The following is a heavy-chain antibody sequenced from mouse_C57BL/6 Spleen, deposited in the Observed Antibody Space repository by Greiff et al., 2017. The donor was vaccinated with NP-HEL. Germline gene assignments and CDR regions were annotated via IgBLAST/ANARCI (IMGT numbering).Heavy chain of an antibody. V-gene: IGHV1-15*01. Sequence: VQLQQSGAELVRPGASVTLSCKASGYTFTDYEMHWVKQTPVHGLEWIGAIDPETGGTAYNQKFKGKAILTADKSSSTAYMALRSLTSEDSAVYYCTVDSSGYVAWLADWGQGTLVTVSA. D-gene: IGHD3-2*02. CDR3: TVDSSGYVAWLAD. CDR1: GYTFTDYE. J-gene: IGHJ3*01. CDR2: IDPETGGT.